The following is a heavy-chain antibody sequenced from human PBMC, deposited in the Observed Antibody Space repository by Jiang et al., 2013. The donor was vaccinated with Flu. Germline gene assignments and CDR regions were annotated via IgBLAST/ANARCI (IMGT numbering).Heavy chain of an antibody. V-gene: IGHV1-46*03. CDR3: ASVWELLDAFDS. CDR1: GYTFTSYY. J-gene: IGHJ3*01. Sequence: SGAEVKKPGASVKVSCKASGYTFTSYYMHWVRQAPGQGLEWMGIINPSGGSTSYAQKFQGRVTMTRDTSTSTVYMELSSLRSEDTAVYYCASVWELLDAFDSLGPRDNGHRLF. D-gene: IGHD1-26*01. CDR2: INPSGGST.